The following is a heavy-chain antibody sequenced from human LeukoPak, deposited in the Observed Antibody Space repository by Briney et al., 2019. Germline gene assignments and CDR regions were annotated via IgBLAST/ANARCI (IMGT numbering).Heavy chain of an antibody. Sequence: ASVKVSCTASGYTLTDYGITWVRQVPGQGLEWMGWITADNGNTNYEQKLQGRVIMTTDTATSTAYMELRSLRSDDTAVYYCARVAVGATGYFDYWGQGTLDTVSS. CDR2: ITADNGNT. J-gene: IGHJ4*02. V-gene: IGHV1-18*01. CDR3: ARVAVGATGYFDY. D-gene: IGHD1-26*01. CDR1: GYTLTDYG.